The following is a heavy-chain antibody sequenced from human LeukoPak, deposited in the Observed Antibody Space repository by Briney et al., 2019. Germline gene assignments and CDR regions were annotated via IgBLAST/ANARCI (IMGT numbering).Heavy chain of an antibody. CDR3: ARARVTTGDYYYYMDV. CDR2: IYYSGST. J-gene: IGHJ6*03. Sequence: PETLSLTCTVSAGSISSYYWSWVRQPPGKGLEWIGYIYYSGSTNYNPSLKSRVTISVHTSKNQFSLNLSSVTAADTAVYYCARARVTTGDYYYYMDVWGKGTTVTVSS. CDR1: AGSISSYY. D-gene: IGHD4-11*01. V-gene: IGHV4-59*08.